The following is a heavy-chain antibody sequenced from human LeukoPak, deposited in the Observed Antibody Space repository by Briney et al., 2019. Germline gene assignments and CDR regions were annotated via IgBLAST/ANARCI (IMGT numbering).Heavy chain of an antibody. J-gene: IGHJ4*02. CDR3: ATYDSSGLLDF. CDR1: GYKLTELS. CDR2: FDPADEKT. D-gene: IGHD3-22*01. V-gene: IGHV1-24*01. Sequence: ASVKVSCKVSGYKLTELSIHWVREAPGKGLEWVGGFDPADEKTIYAQKFQGRVTMTEDTSTDTAYMELSSLRSEDTALYYCATYDSSGLLDFWGQGTLATVSS.